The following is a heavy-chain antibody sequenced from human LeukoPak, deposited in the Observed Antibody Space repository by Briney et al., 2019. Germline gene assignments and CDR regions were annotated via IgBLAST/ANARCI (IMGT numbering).Heavy chain of an antibody. CDR2: MSYDGNNK. J-gene: IGHJ4*02. V-gene: IGHV3-30-3*01. CDR3: ARVNDMEWLRTGLDY. D-gene: IGHD3-3*01. CDR1: GFIFSSYA. Sequence: PGGSLTLSCAASGFIFSSYAMHWVRQAPGKGLEWVAAMSYDGNNKYYADSVKGRFTISRDISKSTLYMQMTSLRTEDTAVYYCARVNDMEWLRTGLDYWGQGTLVTVSS.